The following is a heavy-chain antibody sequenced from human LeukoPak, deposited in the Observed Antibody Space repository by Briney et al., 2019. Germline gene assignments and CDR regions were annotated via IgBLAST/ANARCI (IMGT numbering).Heavy chain of an antibody. V-gene: IGHV4-34*01. CDR2: INHSGST. J-gene: IGHJ4*02. D-gene: IGHD6-19*01. CDR3: ARHSIAVAGTGYLDY. Sequence: SETLSLTCAVYGGSFSGYYWSWIRQPPGKGLEWIGEINHSGSTNYNPSLKSRVTISVDTSKNKFSLKLSSVTAADTAVYYCARHSIAVAGTGYLDYWGQGSLVTVSS. CDR1: GGSFSGYY.